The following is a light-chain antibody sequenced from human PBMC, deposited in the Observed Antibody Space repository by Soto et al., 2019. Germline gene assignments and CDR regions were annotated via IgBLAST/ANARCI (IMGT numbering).Light chain of an antibody. J-gene: IGLJ1*01. CDR3: SAYTTRSAV. V-gene: IGLV2-14*01. Sequence: CPLTPPSSVSVSPCQLITSSYAGTSSDVGGYHYVSWYQQLPGKAPKLMIYEVTKRPSGVSNRFSGSKSDNTASLTISGLQAEDEADYYCSAYTTRSAVFGTGTKVTVL. CDR2: EVT. CDR1: SSDVGGYHY.